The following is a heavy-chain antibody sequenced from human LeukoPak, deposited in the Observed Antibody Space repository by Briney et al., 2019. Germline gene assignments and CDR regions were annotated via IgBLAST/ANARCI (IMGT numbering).Heavy chain of an antibody. CDR3: ARGKRGYSYGFRGGLFDY. CDR2: INHSGST. CDR1: GGSLSGYY. J-gene: IGHJ4*02. V-gene: IGHV4-34*01. D-gene: IGHD5-18*01. Sequence: PSETLSLTCAVYGGSLSGYYWSWIRQPPGKGLEWIGEINHSGSTNYKPSLKSRVTISVDTSKNQFSLKLSSVTAADTAVYYCARGKRGYSYGFRGGLFDYWGQGTLVTVSS.